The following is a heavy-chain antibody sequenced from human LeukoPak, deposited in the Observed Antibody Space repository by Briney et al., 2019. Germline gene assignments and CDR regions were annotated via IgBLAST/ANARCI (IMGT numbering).Heavy chain of an antibody. Sequence: SETLSLTCTASGAPISRFYWSWVRQPPGKGLEWVGNIYNGVPTFFNPSLHRRVTLSVDPSKTQFSLQLASVTAADTAIYYCVQSTGWPGFDYWGQGILVSVSS. V-gene: IGHV4-4*09. CDR2: IYNGVPT. CDR1: GAPISRFY. CDR3: VQSTGWPGFDY. D-gene: IGHD6-19*01. J-gene: IGHJ4*02.